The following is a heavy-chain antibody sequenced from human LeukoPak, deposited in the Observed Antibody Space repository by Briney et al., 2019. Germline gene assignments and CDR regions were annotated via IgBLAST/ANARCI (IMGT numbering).Heavy chain of an antibody. CDR2: INPNSGGT. V-gene: IGHV1-2*02. CDR1: GYTFTSYD. D-gene: IGHD5-12*01. CDR3: AIVATISY. Sequence: ASVKVSCKASGYTFTSYDINWVRQAPGQGLEWMGWINPNSGGTNYAQKFQGRVTMTRDTSISTAYMELSRLRSDDTAVYYCAIVATISYWGQGTLVTVSS. J-gene: IGHJ4*02.